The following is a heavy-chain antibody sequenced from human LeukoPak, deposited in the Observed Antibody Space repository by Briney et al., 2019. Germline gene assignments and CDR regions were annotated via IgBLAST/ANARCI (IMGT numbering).Heavy chain of an antibody. CDR3: ARDPIPPYYDILTGYFDY. D-gene: IGHD3-9*01. CDR1: GYTFTGYY. J-gene: IGHJ4*02. V-gene: IGHV1-18*04. Sequence: ASVKVSCKASGYTFTGYYMHWVRQAPGQGLEWMGWISAYNGNTNYAQKLQGRVTMTTDTSTSTAYMELRSLRSDDTAVYYCARDPIPPYYDILTGYFDYWGQGTLVTVSS. CDR2: ISAYNGNT.